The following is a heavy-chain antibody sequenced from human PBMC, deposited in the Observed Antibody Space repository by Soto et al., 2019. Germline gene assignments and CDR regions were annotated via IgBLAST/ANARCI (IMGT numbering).Heavy chain of an antibody. Sequence: SETLSLTXTVSGGSISSYYWSWIRQPAGKGLEWIGRIYTSGSTNYNPSLKSRVTMSVDTSKNQFSLKLSSVTAADTAVYYCARLYGDHANYYYYYGMDVWGQGTTVTVSS. V-gene: IGHV4-4*07. J-gene: IGHJ6*02. D-gene: IGHD4-17*01. CDR2: IYTSGST. CDR1: GGSISSYY. CDR3: ARLYGDHANYYYYYGMDV.